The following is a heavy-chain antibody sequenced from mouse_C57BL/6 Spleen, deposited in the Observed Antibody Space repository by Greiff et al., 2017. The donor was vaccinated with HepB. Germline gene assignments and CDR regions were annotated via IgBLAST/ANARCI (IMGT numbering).Heavy chain of an antibody. D-gene: IGHD1-1*01. V-gene: IGHV1-64*01. J-gene: IGHJ4*01. CDR2: IHPNSGST. Sequence: QVQLQQPGAELVKPGASVKLSCKASGYTFTSYWMHWVKQRPGQGLEWIGMIHPNSGSTNYNEKFKSKATLTVDKSSSTAYMQLSSLTSEDSAVYYCASIYYYGSSPYPMDYWGQGTSVTVSS. CDR3: ASIYYYGSSPYPMDY. CDR1: GYTFTSYW.